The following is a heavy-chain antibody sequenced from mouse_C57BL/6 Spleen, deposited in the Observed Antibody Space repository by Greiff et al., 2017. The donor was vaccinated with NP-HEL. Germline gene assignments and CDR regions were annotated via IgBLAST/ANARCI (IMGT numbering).Heavy chain of an antibody. CDR1: GYTFTSYW. Sequence: QVQLQQPGAELVKPGASVKLSCKASGYTFTSYWMQWVKQRPGQGLEWIGEIDPSDSYTNYNQKFKGKATLTVDTSSSTAYMQLSSLTSEDSAVYYCASTEDSSGYGFAYWGQGTLVTVSA. V-gene: IGHV1-50*01. CDR2: IDPSDSYT. J-gene: IGHJ3*01. CDR3: ASTEDSSGYGFAY. D-gene: IGHD3-2*02.